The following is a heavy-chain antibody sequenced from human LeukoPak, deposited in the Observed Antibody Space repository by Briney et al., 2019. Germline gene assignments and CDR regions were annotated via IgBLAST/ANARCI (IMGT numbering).Heavy chain of an antibody. CDR1: GSTFSNAW. CDR3: TTGRRPGYSPPY. D-gene: IGHD3-9*01. CDR2: IKSKTDGGTT. J-gene: IGHJ4*02. V-gene: IGHV3-15*01. Sequence: TGGSLRLSCAASGSTFSNAWMSWVRQAPGKGLEWVGRIKSKTDGGTTDYAAPVKGRFTISRDDSKNTLYLQMNSLKTEDTAVYYCTTGRRPGYSPPYWGQGTLVTVSS.